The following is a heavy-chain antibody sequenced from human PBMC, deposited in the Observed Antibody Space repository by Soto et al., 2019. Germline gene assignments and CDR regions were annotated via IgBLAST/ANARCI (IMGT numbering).Heavy chain of an antibody. Sequence: PSETLSLTCTVSGGSISSYYWSWIRQPPGKGLEWIGYIYYSGSTNYNPSLKSRVTISVDTSKNQFSLKLSSVTAADTAVYYCARGGGYCSSSSCYYYYGMEGRDQGTTVAVCS. CDR3: ARGGGYCSSSSCYYYYGMEG. D-gene: IGHD2-2*01. J-gene: IGHJ6*02. CDR2: IYYSGST. V-gene: IGHV4-59*01. CDR1: GGSISSYY.